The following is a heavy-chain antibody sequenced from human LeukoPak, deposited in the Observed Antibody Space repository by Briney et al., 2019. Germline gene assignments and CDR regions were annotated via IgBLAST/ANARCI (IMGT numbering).Heavy chain of an antibody. V-gene: IGHV3-30*02. D-gene: IGHD3-10*01. J-gene: IGHJ6*03. Sequence: TGGSLRLSCAASGFTFSSYGMHWVRQAPGKGLEWVAFIRYDGSNKYYADSVKGRFTISRDNSKNTLYLQMYSLRSEDTAVYYCAKDGGVRGPDYYYYMDVWGKGTTVTISS. CDR3: AKDGGVRGPDYYYYMDV. CDR1: GFTFSSYG. CDR2: IRYDGSNK.